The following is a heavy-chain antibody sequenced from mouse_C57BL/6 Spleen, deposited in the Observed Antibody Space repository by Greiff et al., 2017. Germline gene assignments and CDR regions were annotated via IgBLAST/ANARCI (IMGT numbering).Heavy chain of an antibody. V-gene: IGHV3-6*01. CDR1: GYSITSGYY. CDR3: ARGSNYFAY. J-gene: IGHJ3*01. Sequence: VQLQQSGPGLVKPSQSLSLTCSVTGYSITSGYYWNWIRQFPGNKLEWMGYISYDGSNNYNPSLKNRISITRDTSKNQFFLKLNSVTTEDTATYYCARGSNYFAYWGQGTLVTVSA. CDR2: ISYDGSN. D-gene: IGHD2-5*01.